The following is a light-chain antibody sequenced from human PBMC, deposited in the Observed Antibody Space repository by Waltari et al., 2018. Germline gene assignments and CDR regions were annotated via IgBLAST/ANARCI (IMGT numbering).Light chain of an antibody. CDR1: SWHSSYA. CDR2: LNSDGSH. CDR3: QTWGTGIRGV. J-gene: IGLJ2*01. V-gene: IGLV4-69*01. Sequence: QLVLTQSPSASASLGASVKLTCTLSSWHSSYAIAWHQQQPEKGPRYLMKLNSDGSHSKGDGIPDRFSGSSSGAERYLTISSLQSEDEADYYCQTWGTGIRGVFGGGTKLTVL.